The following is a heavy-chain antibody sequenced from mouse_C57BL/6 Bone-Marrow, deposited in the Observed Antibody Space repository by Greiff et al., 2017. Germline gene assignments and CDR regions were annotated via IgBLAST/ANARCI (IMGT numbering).Heavy chain of an antibody. Sequence: QVQLQQPGAELVMPGASVKLSCKASGYTFTSYWMHWVKQRPGQGLEWIGEIDPSDSYTNYNQKFQGKSTLTVDKSSSTAYMQLSSLTSEDSAVYYCARGGGYAMDYWGQGTSVTVSA. J-gene: IGHJ4*01. CDR1: GYTFTSYW. V-gene: IGHV1-69*01. CDR2: IDPSDSYT. CDR3: ARGGGYAMDY.